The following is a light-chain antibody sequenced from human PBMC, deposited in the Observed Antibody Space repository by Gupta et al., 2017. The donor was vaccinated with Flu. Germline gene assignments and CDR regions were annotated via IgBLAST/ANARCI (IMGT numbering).Light chain of an antibody. Sequence: DVQLTQSPSTLSASVGDRVTITCRASHSIGTWLAWYQHKPGRAPNLLIYKATNLESGVPSRFSGGESGTEFTLTISGRQPGDFATYYCQQDHNSFPYTFGQGTKLEIK. CDR3: QQDHNSFPYT. CDR1: HSIGTW. CDR2: KAT. J-gene: IGKJ2*01. V-gene: IGKV1-5*03.